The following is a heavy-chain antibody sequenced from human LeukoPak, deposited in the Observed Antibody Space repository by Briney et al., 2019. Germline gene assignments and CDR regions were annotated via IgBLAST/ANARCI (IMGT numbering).Heavy chain of an antibody. CDR2: IYYSGSA. CDR1: GDSISSSSHY. V-gene: IGHV4-39*01. Sequence: NPSETLSLTCNVSGDSISSSSHYWGWIRQPPGKGLEWIGSIYYSGSAYYNPSLKSRATISLDTSKNQFSLKLSSVTAADTAVYYCARIRSRKWGFDYWGQGTLVTVSS. D-gene: IGHD1-26*01. CDR3: ARIRSRKWGFDY. J-gene: IGHJ4*02.